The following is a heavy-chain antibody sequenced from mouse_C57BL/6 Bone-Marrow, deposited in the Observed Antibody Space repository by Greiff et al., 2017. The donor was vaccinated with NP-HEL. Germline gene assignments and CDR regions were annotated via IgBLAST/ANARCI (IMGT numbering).Heavy chain of an antibody. D-gene: IGHD2-3*01. V-gene: IGHV7-3*01. CDR1: GFTFTDYY. CDR3: ARDADGYWYFDV. J-gene: IGHJ1*03. Sequence: EVNVVESGGGLVQPGGSLSLSCAASGFTFTDYYMNWVRQPPGKALEWLGFIRNKANGYTTEYSASVKGRFTISRDNSQSILYLQMNALRAEDTAIYYCARDADGYWYFDVWGTGTTVTVSS. CDR2: IRNKANGYTT.